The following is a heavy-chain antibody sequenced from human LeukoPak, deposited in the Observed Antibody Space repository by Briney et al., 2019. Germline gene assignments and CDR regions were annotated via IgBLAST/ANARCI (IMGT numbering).Heavy chain of an antibody. Sequence: GGSLRLSCAASGFTFDDYAMHWVRQAPGKGLEWVSGISWNSGSIGYADSVKGRFTISRDNAKNSLYLQMNSLRAEDTALYYCAKGPGSGTPSFDYWGQGTLVTVSS. CDR1: GFTFDDYA. CDR3: AKGPGSGTPSFDY. V-gene: IGHV3-9*01. CDR2: ISWNSGSI. J-gene: IGHJ4*02. D-gene: IGHD1-26*01.